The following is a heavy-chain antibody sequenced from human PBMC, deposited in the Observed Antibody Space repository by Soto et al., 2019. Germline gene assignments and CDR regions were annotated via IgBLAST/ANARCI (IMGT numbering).Heavy chain of an antibody. J-gene: IGHJ4*02. D-gene: IGHD3-9*01. CDR1: GYSCTSYW. CDR2: IYPGDSDT. Sequence: GESLKISCNGSGYSCTSYWIGWVRQMPGKGLEWMGIIYPGDSDTRYSPSFQGQVTISADKSISTAYLQWSSLKASDTAMYYCARQGSYDILTGYPFDYWGQGTLVTVSS. V-gene: IGHV5-51*01. CDR3: ARQGSYDILTGYPFDY.